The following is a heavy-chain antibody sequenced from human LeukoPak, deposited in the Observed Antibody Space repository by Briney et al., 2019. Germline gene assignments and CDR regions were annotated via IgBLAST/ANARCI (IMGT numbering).Heavy chain of an antibody. CDR2: ISYDGSNK. J-gene: IGHJ4*02. V-gene: IGHV3-30-3*01. CDR1: GFTFSSYA. Sequence: GGSLRLSCAASGFTFSSYAMHWVRQAPGKGLEWVAVISYDGSNKYYADSVKGRFTISRDNSKNTLYLQMNSLRAKDTAVYYCARGYPFDYWGQGTLVTVSS. CDR3: ARGYPFDY. D-gene: IGHD1-1*01.